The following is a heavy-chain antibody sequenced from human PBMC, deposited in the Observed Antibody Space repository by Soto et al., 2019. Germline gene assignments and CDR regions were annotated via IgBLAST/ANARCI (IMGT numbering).Heavy chain of an antibody. Sequence: SVKVSCKASGGTFSSYAISWVRQAPGQGLEWMGGIIPIFGTANYAQKFQGRVTITADKSTSTAYMELSSLRSEDTAVYYCATNLDFWSGQTFDYWGQGTLVTVSS. CDR1: GGTFSSYA. D-gene: IGHD3-3*01. CDR2: IIPIFGTA. V-gene: IGHV1-69*06. J-gene: IGHJ4*02. CDR3: ATNLDFWSGQTFDY.